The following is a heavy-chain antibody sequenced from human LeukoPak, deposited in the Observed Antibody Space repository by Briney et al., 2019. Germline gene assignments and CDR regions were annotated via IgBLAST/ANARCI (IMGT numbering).Heavy chain of an antibody. V-gene: IGHV3-7*01. CDR2: IKQDGSEK. J-gene: IGHJ4*02. CDR3: ARSFHGY. CDR1: GFTFTDFW. Sequence: GGSLRLSCVASGFTFTDFWTSWVRQAPGKGLEWVANIKQDGSEKYYVDSVKGRFTISRDNAKNSVYLQMDSLRDEDTAVYYCARSFHGYWGQGTLVTVSS.